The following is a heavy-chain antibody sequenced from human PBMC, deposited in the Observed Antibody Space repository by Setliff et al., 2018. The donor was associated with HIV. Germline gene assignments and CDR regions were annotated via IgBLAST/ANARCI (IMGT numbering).Heavy chain of an antibody. CDR3: ARPITMVRGVLNYYYYYMDV. Sequence: TLSLTCSVSGGSISSSTDYWGWIRQPPGKGLEWIGTIYYTGNTYYNLSLKSRLTISVDTSKNQFSLKLSSVTAADTAVYYCARPITMVRGVLNYYYYYMDVWGMGTTVTVSS. J-gene: IGHJ6*03. CDR2: IYYTGNT. CDR1: GGSISSSTDY. V-gene: IGHV4-39*01. D-gene: IGHD3-10*01.